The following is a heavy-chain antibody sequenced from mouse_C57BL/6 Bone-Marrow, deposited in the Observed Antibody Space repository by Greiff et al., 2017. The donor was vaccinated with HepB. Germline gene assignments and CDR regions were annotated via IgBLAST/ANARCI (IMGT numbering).Heavy chain of an antibody. CDR1: GFNIKDDY. J-gene: IGHJ2*01. D-gene: IGHD4-1*01. Sequence: VQLKESGAELVRPGASVKLSCTASGFNIKDDYMHWVKQRPEQGLEWIGWIDPENGDTEYASKFQGKATITADTSSNTAYLQLSSLTSEDTAVYYCTPNFYFDYWGQGTTLTVSS. V-gene: IGHV14-4*01. CDR3: TPNFYFDY. CDR2: IDPENGDT.